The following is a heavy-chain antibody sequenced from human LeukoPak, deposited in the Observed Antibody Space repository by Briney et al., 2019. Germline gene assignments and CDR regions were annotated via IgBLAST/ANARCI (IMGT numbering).Heavy chain of an antibody. CDR1: GDSVSSNSAT. D-gene: IGHD6-13*01. CDR2: TYYRSKWYN. Sequence: SQTLSLTCAISGDSVSSNSATWNWIRQSPSRGLEWLGRTYYRSKWYNDYAVSVKSRITINPDTSKNQFSLQLNSVTPEDTAVYYCAKGLDIAAVGPSDHWGQGTLVTVSS. V-gene: IGHV6-1*01. J-gene: IGHJ4*02. CDR3: AKGLDIAAVGPSDH.